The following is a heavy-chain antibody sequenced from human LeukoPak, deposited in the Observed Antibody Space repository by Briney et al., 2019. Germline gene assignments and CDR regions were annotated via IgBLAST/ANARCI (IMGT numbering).Heavy chain of an antibody. Sequence: SETLSLTCAVYGGSFSGYYWSWIRQPPGKGLEWIGEINHSGSTNYNPSLKSRVTLSVDTSKNQFSLKLSSVTAADTAVYYCARGQPWVVASAKPFDYWGQGTLVTVSS. D-gene: IGHD2-15*01. V-gene: IGHV4-34*01. CDR1: GGSFSGYY. J-gene: IGHJ4*02. CDR3: ARGQPWVVASAKPFDY. CDR2: INHSGST.